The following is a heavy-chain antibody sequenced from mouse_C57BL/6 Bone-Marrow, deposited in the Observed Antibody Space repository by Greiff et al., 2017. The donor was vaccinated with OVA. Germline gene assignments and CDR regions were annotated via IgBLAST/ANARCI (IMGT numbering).Heavy chain of an antibody. Sequence: VMLVESGPGLVQPSQSLSITCTVSGFSLTSYGVHWVRQSPGKGLEWLGVVWSGGSTDYNAAFISRLSISKNNSNSQVFFKMNSLQADDTAIYYCAREDWDVGVDYWGQGTTLTVSS. V-gene: IGHV2-2*01. CDR2: VWSGGST. J-gene: IGHJ2*01. CDR3: AREDWDVGVDY. D-gene: IGHD4-1*01. CDR1: GFSLTSYG.